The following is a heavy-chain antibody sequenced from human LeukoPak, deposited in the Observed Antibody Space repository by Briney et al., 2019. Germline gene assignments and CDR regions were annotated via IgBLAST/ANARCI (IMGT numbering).Heavy chain of an antibody. CDR3: ARWASRGNYGDYYYFDY. CDR1: GGSISTSSYY. J-gene: IGHJ4*02. CDR2: MFHSGST. D-gene: IGHD4-17*01. V-gene: IGHV4-39*01. Sequence: SETLSLTCTVSGGSISTSSYYWGWIRQPPGKGLEWIGSMFHSGSTYDNPSLRSRVTISVDTSKNQFSLKLSSVTAADTAVYYCARWASRGNYGDYYYFDYWGQGTLVTVSS.